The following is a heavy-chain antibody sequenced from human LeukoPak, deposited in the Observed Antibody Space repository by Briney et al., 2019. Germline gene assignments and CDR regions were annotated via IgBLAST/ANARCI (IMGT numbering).Heavy chain of an antibody. Sequence: SGGSLRLSCAASGFGFSNFWMSWVRQAPGKGPEWVANIKEDGSLKNYVDSVEGRFTVSRDNAKNTLYLQMNSLRAEDTAVYYCARAEWELPPEPLDYWGQGTLVTVSS. CDR3: ARAEWELPPEPLDY. CDR2: IKEDGSLK. D-gene: IGHD1-26*01. V-gene: IGHV3-7*01. J-gene: IGHJ4*02. CDR1: GFGFSNFW.